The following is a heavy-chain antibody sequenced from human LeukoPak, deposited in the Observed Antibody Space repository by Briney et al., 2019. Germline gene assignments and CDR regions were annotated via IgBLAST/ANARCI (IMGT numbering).Heavy chain of an antibody. Sequence: PGGSLRLSCAASGFTFSSYAMHWVRQAPGKGLEWVAVISYDGSNKYYADSVKGRFTISRDNSKNTLYLQMNSLRAEDTAVYYCARALYSSSWTAFDYWGQGTLVTVSS. J-gene: IGHJ4*02. CDR2: ISYDGSNK. CDR3: ARALYSSSWTAFDY. V-gene: IGHV3-30*04. D-gene: IGHD6-13*01. CDR1: GFTFSSYA.